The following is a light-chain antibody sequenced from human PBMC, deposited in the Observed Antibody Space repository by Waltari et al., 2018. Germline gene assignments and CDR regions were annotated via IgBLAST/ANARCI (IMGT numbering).Light chain of an antibody. CDR1: QSLSRY. V-gene: IGKV3-20*01. J-gene: IGKJ1*01. Sequence: EIVLTQSPVSLSLSPGERASLSCRSSQSLSRYLAWYPQKPGQAPRLLIYGASNRATGIPPRFRGSGSGTDFSLTISGLEPEDSAVYYCQHHFRLPATFGQGTNVEIK. CDR2: GAS. CDR3: QHHFRLPAT.